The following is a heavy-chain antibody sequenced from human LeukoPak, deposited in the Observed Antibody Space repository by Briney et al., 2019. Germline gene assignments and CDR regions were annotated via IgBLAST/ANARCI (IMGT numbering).Heavy chain of an antibody. J-gene: IGHJ4*02. CDR2: IRYDGSNK. D-gene: IGHD1-7*01. CDR1: GFTFSSYA. CDR3: AKDGELELDY. V-gene: IGHV3-30*02. Sequence: GGSLRLSCAASGFTFSSYAMHWVRQAPGKGLEWVAFIRYDGSNKYYADSVKGRFTISRDNSKNTLYLQMNSLRAEDTAVYYCAKDGELELDYWGQGTLVTVSS.